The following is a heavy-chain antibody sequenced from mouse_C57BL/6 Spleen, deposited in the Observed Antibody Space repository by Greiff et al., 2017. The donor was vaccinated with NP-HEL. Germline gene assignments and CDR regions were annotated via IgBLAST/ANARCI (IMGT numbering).Heavy chain of an antibody. D-gene: IGHD1-1*01. CDR2: ISSGSSTI. J-gene: IGHJ2*01. V-gene: IGHV5-17*01. CDR1: GFTFSDYG. CDR3: AKEWYYGSSLDY. Sequence: EVHLVESGGGLVKPGGSLKLSCAASGFTFSDYGMHWVRQAPEKGLEWVAYISSGSSTIYYADTVKGRFTISRDNARNTLFLQMTSLRSEDTAMYYCAKEWYYGSSLDYWGQGTTLTVSS.